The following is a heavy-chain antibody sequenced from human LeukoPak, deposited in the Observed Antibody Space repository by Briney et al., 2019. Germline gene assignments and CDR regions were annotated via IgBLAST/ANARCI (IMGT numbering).Heavy chain of an antibody. D-gene: IGHD3-10*01. J-gene: IGHJ4*02. CDR2: INAGNGNT. CDR1: GYTFTSYA. CDR3: ARAGELLWFGEVGYFDY. V-gene: IGHV1-3*01. Sequence: ASVKVSCKASGYTFTSYAMHWVRQAPGQRLEWMGWINAGNGNTKYSQKFQGRVTITRDTSASTAYMELSSLRSEDTAVYYCARAGELLWFGEVGYFDYWGQGTLVTVSS.